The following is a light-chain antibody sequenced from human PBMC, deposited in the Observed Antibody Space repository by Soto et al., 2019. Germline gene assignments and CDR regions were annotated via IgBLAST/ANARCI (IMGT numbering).Light chain of an antibody. CDR1: SSDVGGYDY. V-gene: IGLV2-14*01. J-gene: IGLJ3*02. CDR2: DVS. Sequence: QSVLTQPASVSGSPGQSIAISCTGTSSDVGGYDYVSWYQQHPGKAPKLMIYDVSNRPSGVSNRFSGSKSGNTASLTISGLQAEDEADYYCSSYTSSNSWVFGGGTKVTVL. CDR3: SSYTSSNSWV.